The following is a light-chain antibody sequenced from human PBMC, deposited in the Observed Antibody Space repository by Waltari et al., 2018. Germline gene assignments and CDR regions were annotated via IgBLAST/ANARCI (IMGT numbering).Light chain of an antibody. V-gene: IGLV1-51*01. CDR3: GTWDHSLHGVV. CDR2: DNS. CDR1: SPNIGTDH. Sequence: QSVLTQPPSVSAAPGQKVTISCSGNSPNIGTDHLSWFQQLPGTVPKVVIYDNSERPPGIPDRFSGSKSGTSATLGITGLQTGDEACYYCGTWDHSLHGVVFGGGTELTVL. J-gene: IGLJ2*01.